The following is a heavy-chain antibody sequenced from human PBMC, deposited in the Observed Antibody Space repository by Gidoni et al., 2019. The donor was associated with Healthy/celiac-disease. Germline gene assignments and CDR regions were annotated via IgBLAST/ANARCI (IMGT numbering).Heavy chain of an antibody. D-gene: IGHD3-10*01. V-gene: IGHV4-39*07. CDR1: GGSISSRSYY. CDR2: IYYSGSP. CDR3: ARSITMVRGVLFRVIDY. J-gene: IGHJ4*02. Sequence: QLQLQASGPGLVKPSETLSLPCTVSGGSISSRSYYWGWSRQPPGKGLEWIGSIYYSGSPYYNPSLKSRVTISVDTSKNQVSLKLSSVTAADTAVYYCARSITMVRGVLFRVIDYWGQGTLVTVSS.